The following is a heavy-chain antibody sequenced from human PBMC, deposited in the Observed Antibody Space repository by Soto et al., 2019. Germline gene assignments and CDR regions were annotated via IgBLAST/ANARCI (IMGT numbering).Heavy chain of an antibody. CDR3: ARATAMVTPRGYDRDYYYYYMDV. CDR1: GGSFSGYY. J-gene: IGHJ6*03. D-gene: IGHD5-18*01. V-gene: IGHV4-34*01. Sequence: PSETLSLTCAVYGGSFSGYYWSWIRQPPGKGLEWIGEINHSGSTNYNPSLKSRVTISVDTSKNQFSLKLSSVTAADTAVYYCARATAMVTPRGYDRDYYYYYMDVWGKGTTVTVSS. CDR2: INHSGST.